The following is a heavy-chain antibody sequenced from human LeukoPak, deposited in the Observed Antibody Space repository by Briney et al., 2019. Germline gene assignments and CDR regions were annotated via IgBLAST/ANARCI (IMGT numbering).Heavy chain of an antibody. Sequence: GGSLRLSCAASGFTVSSNYMSWVRQAPGKGLEWVSVIYSGGSTYYADSVKGRFTISRDNSKNTLYLQMNSLRAEDTAVYYCARDISAGYSSSFDAFDIWGQGTMVTVSS. CDR1: GFTVSSNY. V-gene: IGHV3-53*01. J-gene: IGHJ3*02. CDR3: ARDISAGYSSSFDAFDI. D-gene: IGHD6-13*01. CDR2: IYSGGST.